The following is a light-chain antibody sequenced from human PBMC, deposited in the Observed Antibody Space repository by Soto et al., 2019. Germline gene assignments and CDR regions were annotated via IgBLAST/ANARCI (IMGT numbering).Light chain of an antibody. CDR1: QSINSN. V-gene: IGKV3-15*01. Sequence: EVVMTQSPAALSVSPGERATLSCRASQSINSNLAWYQQKPGQAPRLLVYGASTMATGIPARFSGTGSGTEFTLTISSLQSEDFAVYYWQQYNTWPGWTFGQGTKVEIK. CDR3: QQYNTWPGWT. CDR2: GAS. J-gene: IGKJ1*01.